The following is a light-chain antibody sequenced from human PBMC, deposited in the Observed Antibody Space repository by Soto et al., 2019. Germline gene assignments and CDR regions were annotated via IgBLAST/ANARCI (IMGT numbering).Light chain of an antibody. Sequence: EIVMTQSPATLSVSPGERATLSCRASQSVSSNLAWYQQKPGQAPRLLIYGASTRATSIPARFSGSGSGTEFTLTISSLQSEDFAVYYCQQYNNWPSSITFGQGTRLEIK. CDR2: GAS. J-gene: IGKJ5*01. V-gene: IGKV3-15*01. CDR3: QQYNNWPSSIT. CDR1: QSVSSN.